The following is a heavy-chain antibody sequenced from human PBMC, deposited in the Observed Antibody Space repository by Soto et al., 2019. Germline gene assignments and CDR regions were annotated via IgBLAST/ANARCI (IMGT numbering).Heavy chain of an antibody. D-gene: IGHD1-26*01. V-gene: IGHV1-46*03. CDR1: GYTFTSYY. CDR2: INPSSGIT. J-gene: IGHJ4*02. CDR3: AREDSGSYDY. Sequence: QVQLVQSGAEVKKPGASVKVSCKASGYTFTSYYMHWVRQAPGEGLERMGIINPSSGITGYAQKFQGSVTMTRDTYTSTVYLELSSLRSEDTAVYYCAREDSGSYDYWGQGTLVTVSS.